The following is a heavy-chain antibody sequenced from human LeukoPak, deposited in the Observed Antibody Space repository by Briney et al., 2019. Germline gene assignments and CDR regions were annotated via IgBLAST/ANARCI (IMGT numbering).Heavy chain of an antibody. D-gene: IGHD3-16*01. Sequence: PSETLSLTCTVSGGSISSYYWSWIRQPPGKGLEWIGYIYYSGSTNYNPSLKSRVTISVDTSKNQFSLKLSSVTAADTAVYYCAGGRTSPNAFDIWGQGTMVTVSS. CDR1: GGSISSYY. CDR3: AGGRTSPNAFDI. J-gene: IGHJ3*02. V-gene: IGHV4-59*08. CDR2: IYYSGST.